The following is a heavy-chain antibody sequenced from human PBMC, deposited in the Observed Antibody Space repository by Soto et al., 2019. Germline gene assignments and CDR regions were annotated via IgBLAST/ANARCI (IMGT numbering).Heavy chain of an antibody. CDR2: ISTYNGNT. V-gene: IGHV1-18*01. Sequence: ASLKASCKTSGFTLTSYGPCWVRQAPGQGLEWMGWISTYNGNTKYAQKLQGRVTMTTDTSTSTAYMELRSLRSDDTAVFYCAREMVRGVGSDYWGQGT. D-gene: IGHD3-10*01. CDR3: AREMVRGVGSDY. CDR1: GFTLTSYG. J-gene: IGHJ4*02.